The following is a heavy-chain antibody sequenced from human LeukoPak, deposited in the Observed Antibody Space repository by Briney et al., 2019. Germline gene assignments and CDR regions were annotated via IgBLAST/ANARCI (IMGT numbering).Heavy chain of an antibody. CDR3: GKTTVGYSSGQKPAWPVDY. Sequence: QSGGSLRLSCAASGFTFSSYGMHWVRQAPGKGLEWVAVIWYDGSNKYYADSVKGRFTISRDNSRNTVYLQINSLRAEDTAVYYCGKTTVGYSSGQKPAWPVDYWGQGTLVTVSS. J-gene: IGHJ4*02. CDR1: GFTFSSYG. D-gene: IGHD5-18*01. CDR2: IWYDGSNK. V-gene: IGHV3-33*06.